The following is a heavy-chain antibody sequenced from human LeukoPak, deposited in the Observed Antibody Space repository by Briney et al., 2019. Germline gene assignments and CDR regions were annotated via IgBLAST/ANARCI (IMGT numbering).Heavy chain of an antibody. D-gene: IGHD4-23*01. CDR2: INADEDRA. J-gene: IGHJ4*02. CDR1: GFTFSDYW. CDR3: AKPNYGGNSGGFDY. V-gene: IGHV3-74*01. Sequence: GGSLRLSCAASGFTFSDYWMHWVRQAPGKGLVWVSHINADEDRAAYADSVKGRFTISRDNSKNTLYLQMNSLRAEDTAVYYCAKPNYGGNSGGFDYWGQGTLVTVSS.